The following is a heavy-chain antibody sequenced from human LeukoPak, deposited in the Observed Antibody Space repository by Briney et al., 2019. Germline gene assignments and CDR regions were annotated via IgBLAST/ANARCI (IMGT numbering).Heavy chain of an antibody. J-gene: IGHJ4*02. CDR3: ANEAYGSGSYYTDY. CDR1: GFTVSSNY. V-gene: IGHV3-66*01. D-gene: IGHD3-10*01. Sequence: RGSLRLSCAASGFTVSSNYMSWVRQAPGKGLEWVSVIYSGGSTYYADSVKGRFTTSRDNSKNTLYLQMNSLRAEDTAVYYCANEAYGSGSYYTDYWGQGTLVTVSS. CDR2: IYSGGST.